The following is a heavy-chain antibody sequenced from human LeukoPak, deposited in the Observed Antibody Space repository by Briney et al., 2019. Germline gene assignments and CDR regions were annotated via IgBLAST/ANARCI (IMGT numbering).Heavy chain of an antibody. V-gene: IGHV3-20*04. D-gene: IGHD3-3*01. CDR1: GFTIDDYG. CDR3: ARCSGDFWSGLYYYFIDV. Sequence: GGSLRLSCAASGFTIDDYGMTWVRQVPGKELEWISGIDWNGNSTGYADSVKGRFTISRDNAKNSLSLQMNSVRVEDTALYYCARCSGDFWSGLYYYFIDVWGKGTTVTVSS. CDR2: IDWNGNST. J-gene: IGHJ6*03.